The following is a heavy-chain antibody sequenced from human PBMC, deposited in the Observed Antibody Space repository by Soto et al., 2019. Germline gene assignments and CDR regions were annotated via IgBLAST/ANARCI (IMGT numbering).Heavy chain of an antibody. V-gene: IGHV4-59*01. J-gene: IGHJ4*02. Sequence: SETLSLTCTVSGGSISSYYWSWVRQPPGKGLEWIGYIYYSGSTNYNPSLKSRVTISVDTSKNQFSLKLSSVTAADTAVYYCARDGDSGWLDYCGQGTLLTVSS. CDR3: ARDGDSGWLDY. CDR2: IYYSGST. CDR1: GGSISSYY. D-gene: IGHD6-19*01.